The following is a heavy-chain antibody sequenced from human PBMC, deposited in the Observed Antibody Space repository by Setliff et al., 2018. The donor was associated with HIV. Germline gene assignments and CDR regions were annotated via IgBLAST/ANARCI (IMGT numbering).Heavy chain of an antibody. CDR2: IYDSGRT. V-gene: IGHV4-30-4*08. CDR3: ARGVLITKRVTQTGGYYYYTDV. J-gene: IGHJ6*03. D-gene: IGHD2-21*02. Sequence: PSETLSLTCTVSGGSIRSGNYYWSWIRQPPGKGLEWIGYIYDSGRTYYNPSLKSRVTISVDTSKNQFSLTLSSVTAADTAVYYCARGVLITKRVTQTGGYYYYTDVWGKGTTVTVSS. CDR1: GGSIRSGNYY.